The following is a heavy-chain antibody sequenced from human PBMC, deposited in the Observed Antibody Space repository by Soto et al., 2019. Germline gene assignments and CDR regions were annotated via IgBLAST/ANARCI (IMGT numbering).Heavy chain of an antibody. J-gene: IGHJ5*02. D-gene: IGHD2-2*01. CDR3: AKDHEFVVVPAAIGVFDP. Sequence: GGSLRLSCAASGFTFSSYAMNWVRQAPGKGLEWVSVISGSDGSTYYADSVKGRFTISRDNSKNTLNLQMNSLRAEDTAVYYCAKDHEFVVVPAAIGVFDPWGQGTLVTVSS. CDR2: ISGSDGST. CDR1: GFTFSSYA. V-gene: IGHV3-23*01.